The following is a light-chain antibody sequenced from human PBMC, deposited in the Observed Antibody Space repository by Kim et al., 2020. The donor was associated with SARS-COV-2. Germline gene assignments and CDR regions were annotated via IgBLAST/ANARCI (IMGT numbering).Light chain of an antibody. Sequence: QSALTQPASVSGSPGQSITISCTGTSSDVGGYNYVSWYQQHPGKAPKLMIYEVSKRPSGVSNRFSGSKSGNTASLTISGLQAEDEADYYCSSYTSSSTSFGGGTQLTVL. CDR2: EVS. V-gene: IGLV2-14*01. J-gene: IGLJ2*01. CDR3: SSYTSSSTS. CDR1: SSDVGGYNY.